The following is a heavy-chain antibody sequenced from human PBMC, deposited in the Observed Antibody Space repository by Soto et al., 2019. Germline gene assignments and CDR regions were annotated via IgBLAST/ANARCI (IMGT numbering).Heavy chain of an antibody. D-gene: IGHD6-13*01. CDR1: GYIFINYY. CDR2: FNPMSGST. J-gene: IGHJ4*02. CDR3: ARDLAAADY. Sequence: QVQLVQSGAEVKKPGASVKISCKTSGYIFINYYIHWVRQAAGQGLEWVALFNPMSGSTNYAQKLQGRVTVTSDTYTSTVYMELSSLISDDTAVYYCARDLAAADYWGQGTLVTVSS. V-gene: IGHV1-46*04.